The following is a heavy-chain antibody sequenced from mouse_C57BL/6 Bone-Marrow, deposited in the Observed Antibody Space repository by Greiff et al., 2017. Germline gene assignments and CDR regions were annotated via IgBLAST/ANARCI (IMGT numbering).Heavy chain of an antibody. CDR1: GYTFTSYW. CDR2: IYPSDSET. Sequence: QVQLQQPGAELVRPGSSVKLSCKASGYTFTSYWMDWVKQRPGQGLEWIGNIYPSDSETHYNQKFKDKATLTVDKSSSTAYMQLSSLTSEDSAVYYCARVYYDYVWFAYWGQGTLVTVSA. V-gene: IGHV1-61*01. CDR3: ARVYYDYVWFAY. J-gene: IGHJ3*01. D-gene: IGHD2-4*01.